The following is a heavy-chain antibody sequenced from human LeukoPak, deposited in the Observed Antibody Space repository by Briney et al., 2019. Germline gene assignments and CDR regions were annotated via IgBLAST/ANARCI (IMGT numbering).Heavy chain of an antibody. J-gene: IGHJ3*02. CDR3: ARVERGNLDAFDI. V-gene: IGHV3-23*01. Sequence: GGSLRLSCAASGFTFSSYAMSWVRQAPGKGLEWVSAISGSGGSTYYADSVKGRFTISRDNSKNTLYLQMNSLRAEDTAVYYCARVERGNLDAFDIWGQGTMVTVSS. CDR2: ISGSGGST. D-gene: IGHD5-24*01. CDR1: GFTFSSYA.